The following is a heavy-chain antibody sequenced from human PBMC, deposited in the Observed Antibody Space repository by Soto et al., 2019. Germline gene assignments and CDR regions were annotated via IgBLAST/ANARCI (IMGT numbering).Heavy chain of an antibody. J-gene: IGHJ4*02. CDR1: GYTFTSYG. V-gene: IGHV1-18*01. Sequence: QVQLVQSGAEVKKHGASVKVSCKASGYTFTSYGITWVRQAPGQGLEWMGWISAYNGNTNYAQKLQGRVTMTTDPSTSTAYMELRSMRADDTAVYYCAIEPDYGDYYIHFDYWGQGTLVTVSS. CDR3: AIEPDYGDYYIHFDY. D-gene: IGHD4-17*01. CDR2: ISAYNGNT.